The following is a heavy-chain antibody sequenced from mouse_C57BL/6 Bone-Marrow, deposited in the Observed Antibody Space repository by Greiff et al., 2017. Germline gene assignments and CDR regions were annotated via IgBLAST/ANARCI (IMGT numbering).Heavy chain of an antibody. CDR2: IYPGSGSP. D-gene: IGHD1-1*01. Sequence: QVQLQQPGAELVKPGASVKMSCKASGYTFTSYWITWVKQRPGHGLEWIGDIYPGSGSPNYNEKFKGKDTLTVDTSSSTAYMQLSSLTSEDTAVYDCERGGLLRGDAKDDWGQGTSVTVSS. V-gene: IGHV1-55*01. J-gene: IGHJ4*01. CDR3: ERGGLLRGDAKDD. CDR1: GYTFTSYW.